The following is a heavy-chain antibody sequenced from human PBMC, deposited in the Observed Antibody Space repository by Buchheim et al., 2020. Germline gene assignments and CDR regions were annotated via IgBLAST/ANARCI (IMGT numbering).Heavy chain of an antibody. J-gene: IGHJ5*02. CDR1: GFTFSDYY. CDR3: ARGAYDSSGYQNPYNWFDP. Sequence: QVQLVESGGGLVKPGGSLRLSCAASGFTFSDYYMSWIRQAPGKGLEWVSYISSSSSYTNYADSVKGRFTISRDHDTNSLYLQRNSLRAEDTAVYYCARGAYDSSGYQNPYNWFDPWGQGTL. D-gene: IGHD3-22*01. V-gene: IGHV3-11*06. CDR2: ISSSSSYT.